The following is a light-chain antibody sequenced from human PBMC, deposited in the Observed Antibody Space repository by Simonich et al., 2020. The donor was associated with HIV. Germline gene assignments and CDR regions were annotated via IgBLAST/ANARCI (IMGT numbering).Light chain of an antibody. CDR1: QGISNS. V-gene: IGKV1-NL1*01. CDR3: QQFYSTPQT. Sequence: DIQMTQSPSSLSASVGDRVTVTCRARQGISNSLAWYQQKPGKAPKLLLYAASRLESGVPSRFSGSGSGTDYTLTISSLQPEDFATYYCQQFYSTPQTFGQGTKVEIK. J-gene: IGKJ1*01. CDR2: AAS.